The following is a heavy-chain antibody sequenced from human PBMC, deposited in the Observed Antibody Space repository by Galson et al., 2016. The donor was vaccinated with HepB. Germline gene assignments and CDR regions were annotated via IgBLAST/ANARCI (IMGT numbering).Heavy chain of an antibody. CDR2: IWFDGTNE. CDR3: AREAAEFHQNILGR. J-gene: IGHJ4*02. D-gene: IGHD2/OR15-2a*01. CDR1: GFTFDNFG. Sequence: SLRLSCATSGFTFDNFGMHWVRQAPGKGLEWVALIWFDGTNEYYADSVKGRFTISRDDSTNTLYLQMNSLRAEDTAVYYCAREAAEFHQNILGRWGQGTLVTVSS. V-gene: IGHV3-33*01.